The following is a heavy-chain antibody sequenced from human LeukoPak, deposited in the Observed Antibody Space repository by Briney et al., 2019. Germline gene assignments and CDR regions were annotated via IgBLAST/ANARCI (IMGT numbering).Heavy chain of an antibody. D-gene: IGHD6-19*01. CDR3: ARHSSGWSKYYYYYGMDV. J-gene: IGHJ6*02. Sequence: SETLSLTCTVSGGSISSYYWSWIRQPPGKGLEWIGCIYYSGSTNYNPSLKSRVTISVDTSKNQFSLKLSSVTAADTAVYYCARHSSGWSKYYYYYGMDVWGQGTTVTVSS. CDR2: IYYSGST. V-gene: IGHV4-59*08. CDR1: GGSISSYY.